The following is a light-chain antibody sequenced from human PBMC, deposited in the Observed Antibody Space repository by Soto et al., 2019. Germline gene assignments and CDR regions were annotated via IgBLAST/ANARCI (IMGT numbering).Light chain of an antibody. CDR1: ESVTSR. CDR2: GAF. CDR3: QQYNNWPPIT. V-gene: IGKV3-15*01. J-gene: IGKJ5*01. Sequence: EIVLTQSPGTLSLSPGERATLSCRASESVTSRYLAWYQQKPGQAPRLLIYGAFTRATGIPARFSGSGSGTEFTLTISSLQSEDFAVYYCQQYNNWPPITFGQGTRLEIK.